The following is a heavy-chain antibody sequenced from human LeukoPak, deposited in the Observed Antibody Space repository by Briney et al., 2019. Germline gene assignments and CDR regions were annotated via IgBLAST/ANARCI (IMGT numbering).Heavy chain of an antibody. CDR1: GFTFTAYW. CDR2: INQDGSEK. V-gene: IGHV3-7*01. Sequence: GESLRLSCAASGFTFTAYWMTWVRQAPGKGLEWVANINQDGSEKYFVDSVKGRFTISRDNAKNSLYLQMNSLRVEDTAVYYCARVAKYYYGSETYYFFEHWGQGTPVTASS. CDR3: ARVAKYYYGSETYYFFEH. J-gene: IGHJ4*02. D-gene: IGHD3-10*01.